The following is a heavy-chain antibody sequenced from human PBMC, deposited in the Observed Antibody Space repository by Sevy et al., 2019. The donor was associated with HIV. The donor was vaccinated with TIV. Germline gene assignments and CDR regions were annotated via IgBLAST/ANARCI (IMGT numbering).Heavy chain of an antibody. CDR1: GFTFSSYA. V-gene: IGHV3-21*01. Sequence: GGSLRLSSAASGFTFSSYAMSWVRQAPGKGLEWVSSISSSSSHIYAADSLKGRFTISRDNAKNSLFLQMNSLRAEDTAIYYCARVAADDPDFYYYGMDVWGQGTTVTVSS. CDR2: ISSSSSHI. CDR3: ARVAADDPDFYYYGMDV. J-gene: IGHJ6*02. D-gene: IGHD6-13*01.